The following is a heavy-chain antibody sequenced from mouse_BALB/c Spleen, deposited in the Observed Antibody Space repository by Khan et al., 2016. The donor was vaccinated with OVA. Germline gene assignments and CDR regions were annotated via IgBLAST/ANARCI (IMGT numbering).Heavy chain of an antibody. D-gene: IGHD1-2*01. CDR3: ARRNYFGYTCAY. Sequence: QVQLKQSGAELARPGASVKLSCKASGYTFTDYYINWVKQRTGQGLEWIGEISPGSGDTYYNERFKGKATLTADKSSSTAYMQLSSLTSEASAVYFCARRNYFGYTCAYGGQGTLVTVSA. CDR1: GYTFTDYY. V-gene: IGHV1-77*01. J-gene: IGHJ3*01. CDR2: ISPGSGDT.